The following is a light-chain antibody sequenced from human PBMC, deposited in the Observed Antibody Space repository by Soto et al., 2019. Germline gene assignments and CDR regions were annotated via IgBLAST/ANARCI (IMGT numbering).Light chain of an antibody. J-gene: IGKJ1*01. CDR2: AAS. CDR3: LQDYNYPRT. V-gene: IGKV1-6*01. CDR1: QDIRNE. Sequence: AIPMTQSPSSLSASVGDRVTITCRASQDIRNELAWYQQKPGKGPNLLIYAASTSHTGVPSRFSGSGSGTDFTLTISSLQPEDSATYYCLQDYNYPRTFGQGTKVEIK.